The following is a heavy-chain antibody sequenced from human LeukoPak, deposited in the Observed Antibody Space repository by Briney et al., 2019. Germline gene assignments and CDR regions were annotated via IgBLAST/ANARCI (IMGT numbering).Heavy chain of an antibody. J-gene: IGHJ4*02. CDR1: GGSFSCYY. V-gene: IGHV4-34*01. CDR2: INHSGST. CDR3: ARGLAAADPNLFDY. Sequence: SETLSLTCAVYGGSFSCYYWSWIRQPPGKGLEWIGEINHSGSTNYNPSLKSRVTISVDTSKNQFSLKLSSVTAADTAVYYCARGLAAADPNLFDYWGQGTLVTVSS. D-gene: IGHD6-13*01.